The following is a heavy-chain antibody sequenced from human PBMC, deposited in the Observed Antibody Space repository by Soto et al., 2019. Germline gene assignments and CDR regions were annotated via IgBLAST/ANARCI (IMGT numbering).Heavy chain of an antibody. V-gene: IGHV4-34*01. CDR1: GESVSGYY. J-gene: IGHJ4*01. D-gene: IGHD3-10*01. Sequence: SETLSLTCAVYGESVSGYYWSCIRQPHWKGLEWNGEIYHSGCTYYNPSLMSRVTISVDTYKNQLSLKLSSVTAADTPVYYFARHYGSGSPRFDYCGHGTPVTVSS. CDR3: ARHYGSGSPRFDY. CDR2: IYHSGCT.